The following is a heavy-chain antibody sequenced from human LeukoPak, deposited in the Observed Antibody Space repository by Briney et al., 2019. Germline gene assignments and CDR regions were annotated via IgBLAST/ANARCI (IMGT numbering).Heavy chain of an antibody. Sequence: ASVTVSCKASGYTVTGYYMHWVRQAPGQGLEWMGWINPKSGGTNYAQKFQGRVTMTRDTSISTAYMELSGLRSDDTAVYYCARHYTSGWYSDWGQGTLVTVSS. CDR2: INPKSGGT. J-gene: IGHJ4*02. D-gene: IGHD6-19*01. V-gene: IGHV1-2*02. CDR3: ARHYTSGWYSD. CDR1: GYTVTGYY.